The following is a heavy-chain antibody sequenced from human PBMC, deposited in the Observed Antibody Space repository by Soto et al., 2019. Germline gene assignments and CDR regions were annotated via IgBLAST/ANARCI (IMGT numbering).Heavy chain of an antibody. CDR2: IIPFFGSP. CDR1: GDTFSSYA. CDR3: AVGDPSAY. Sequence: QVQLVQSGSEVQKPGSSVKVSCKASGDTFSSYAISWVRQAPGQGLEWMGGIIPFFGSPKFAQKFQGRLTITADESTSTAYMQLSSLRSEDTAVYYCAVGDPSAYWGQGTLITVPS. J-gene: IGHJ4*02. V-gene: IGHV1-69*01. D-gene: IGHD2-21*02.